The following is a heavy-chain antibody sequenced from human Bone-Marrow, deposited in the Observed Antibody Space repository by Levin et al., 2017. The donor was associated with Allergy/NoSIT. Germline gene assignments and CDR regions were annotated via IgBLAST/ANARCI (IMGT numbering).Heavy chain of an antibody. CDR2: ITSSSTQI. Sequence: GGSLRLSCTASGFSFSSYAMNWVRQAPGNGLEWVSTITSSSTQIYYVDSVKGRFTISRDNTNNSLFLQMNSLRAEDTAVYYCARGGQWLLPCWLDCWRHSTLVTVSS. CDR3: ARGGQWLLPCWLDC. CDR1: GFSFSSYA. J-gene: IGHJ5*01. D-gene: IGHD6-19*01. V-gene: IGHV3-21*01.